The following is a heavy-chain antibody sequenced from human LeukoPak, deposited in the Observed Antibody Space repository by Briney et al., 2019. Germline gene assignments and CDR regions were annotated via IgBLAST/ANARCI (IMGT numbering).Heavy chain of an antibody. J-gene: IGHJ4*02. CDR3: ARGVYYYGSGRAPIPYDY. CDR1: GFTFSSYS. Sequence: GGSLRLSCAASGFTFSSYSMNWVRQAPGKGLEWVANIKQDGSEKYYVDSVKGRFTISRDNAKNSLYLQMNSLRAEDTAVYYCARGVYYYGSGRAPIPYDYWGQGTLVTVSS. V-gene: IGHV3-7*01. D-gene: IGHD3-10*01. CDR2: IKQDGSEK.